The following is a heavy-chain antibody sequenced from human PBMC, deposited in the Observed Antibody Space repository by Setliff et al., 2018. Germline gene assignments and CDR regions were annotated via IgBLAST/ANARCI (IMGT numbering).Heavy chain of an antibody. D-gene: IGHD3-22*01. Sequence: GASVKVSCKASGGTFSSYDISWVRQAPGQGLEWMGRIVPIFGTANYAQKFQGRVTITADESTSTAYMELSSLRSEGTAVYYCARYGVLLARYYYDSSGYSDRNAFDIWGQGTMVTVSS. CDR2: IVPIFGTA. CDR3: ARYGVLLARYYYDSSGYSDRNAFDI. CDR1: GGTFSSYD. V-gene: IGHV1-69*13. J-gene: IGHJ3*02.